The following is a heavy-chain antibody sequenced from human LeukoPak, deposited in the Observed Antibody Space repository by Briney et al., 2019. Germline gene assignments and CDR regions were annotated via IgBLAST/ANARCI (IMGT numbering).Heavy chain of an antibody. J-gene: IGHJ1*01. CDR3: TRAPSEIGGYYPEYFRH. CDR2: INSDGST. Sequence: GGSLRLSCAASGFTFSTYWMHWVRQAPGKGLVWVSRINSDGSTNYADSVKGRFTISRDNAKNTVSLQMNSLTAEDTGVYYCTRAPSEIGGYYPEYFRHWGQGTLVTVCS. V-gene: IGHV3-74*01. D-gene: IGHD3-22*01. CDR1: GFTFSTYW.